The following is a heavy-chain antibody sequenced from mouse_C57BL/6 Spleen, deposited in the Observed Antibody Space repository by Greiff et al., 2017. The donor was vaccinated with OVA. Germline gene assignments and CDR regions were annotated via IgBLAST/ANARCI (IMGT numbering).Heavy chain of an antibody. J-gene: IGHJ3*01. CDR3: TTPLYYDSWFAY. D-gene: IGHD2-4*01. Sequence: VQLQQSGAELVRPGASVKLSCTASGFNIKDYYMHWVKPRPEQGLEWIGRIDPEDGDTEYAPKFQGKATMTADTSSNTAYLQLSSLTSEDTAVYYCTTPLYYDSWFAYWGQGTLVTVSA. V-gene: IGHV14-1*01. CDR2: IDPEDGDT. CDR1: GFNIKDYY.